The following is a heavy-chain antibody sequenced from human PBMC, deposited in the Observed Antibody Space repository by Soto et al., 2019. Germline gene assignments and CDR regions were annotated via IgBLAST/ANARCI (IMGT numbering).Heavy chain of an antibody. D-gene: IGHD5-12*01. Sequence: QVQLQESGPGLVKPSQTLSLTCAVSGGSISSDGHYWSWIRQHPGKGLEWIGYIYHSGSTYYTPSVKSRVTMSIDTSKNQFFLRVSSVTAADTAVYYCARARDGYNSVDYWGQGTLVTVSS. CDR1: GGSISSDGHY. J-gene: IGHJ4*02. CDR2: IYHSGST. V-gene: IGHV4-31*11. CDR3: ARARDGYNSVDY.